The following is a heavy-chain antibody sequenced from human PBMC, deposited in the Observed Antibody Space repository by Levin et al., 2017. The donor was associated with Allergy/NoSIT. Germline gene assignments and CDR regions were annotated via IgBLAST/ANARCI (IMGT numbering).Heavy chain of an antibody. V-gene: IGHV4-31*03. CDR2: IYYSGST. CDR1: GGSISSGGYY. J-gene: IGHJ3*02. Sequence: SETLSLTCTVSGGSISSGGYYWSWIRQHPGKGLEWIGYIYYSGSTYYNPSLKSRVTISVDTSKNQFSLKLSSVTAADTAVYYCARAPITMVQGVIMGDAFDIWGQGTMVTVSS. CDR3: ARAPITMVQGVIMGDAFDI. D-gene: IGHD3-10*01.